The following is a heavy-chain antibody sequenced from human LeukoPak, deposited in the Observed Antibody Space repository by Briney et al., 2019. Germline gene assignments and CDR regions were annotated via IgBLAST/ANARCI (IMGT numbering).Heavy chain of an antibody. CDR2: IKQDGSEK. CDR3: TGRYYYDSSGYYENYYYYGMDV. CDR1: GFTFSNYW. D-gene: IGHD3-22*01. J-gene: IGHJ6*02. V-gene: IGHV3-7*01. Sequence: PGGSLRLSCAVSGFTFSNYWMTWVRQTPGKGLEWVASIKQDGSEKYYVDSVKGRFTISRDNAKNSLYLQMNSLRAEDTAVYYCTGRYYYDSSGYYENYYYYGMDVWGQGTTVTVSS.